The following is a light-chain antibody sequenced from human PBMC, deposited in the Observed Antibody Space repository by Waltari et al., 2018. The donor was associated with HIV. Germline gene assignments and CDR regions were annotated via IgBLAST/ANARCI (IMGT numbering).Light chain of an antibody. V-gene: IGKV1-17*01. CDR2: AAS. Sequence: DIQMTQSPSSLSASVGDRVTITCRASQGIGNDLGWYQQKLGQAPKRLIYAASRLQSGVPSRFSGSASGTDFTLTISSLQPEDFATYYCLQHHSNPPTFGGGTKVESK. J-gene: IGKJ4*01. CDR3: LQHHSNPPT. CDR1: QGIGND.